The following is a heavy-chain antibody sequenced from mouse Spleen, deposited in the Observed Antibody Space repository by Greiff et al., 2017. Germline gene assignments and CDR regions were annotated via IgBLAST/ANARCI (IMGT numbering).Heavy chain of an antibody. J-gene: IGHJ3*01. Sequence: EVKLMESGGGLVKPGGSLKLSCAASGFTFSSYAMSWVRQTPEKRLEWVATISSGGSYTYYPDSVKGRFTISRDNAKNTLYLQMSSLRSEDTAMYYCASYKEAWFAYWGQGTLVTVSA. CDR3: ASYKEAWFAY. CDR2: ISSGGSYT. D-gene: IGHD1-3*01. V-gene: IGHV5-9-3*01. CDR1: GFTFSSYA.